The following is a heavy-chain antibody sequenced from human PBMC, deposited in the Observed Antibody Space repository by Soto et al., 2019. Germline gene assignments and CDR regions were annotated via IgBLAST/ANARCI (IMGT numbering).Heavy chain of an antibody. CDR3: ARHGVLPAAIGYYYYYGMDV. CDR2: ISPAASDT. D-gene: IGHD2-2*02. CDR1: GYSFTRYC. V-gene: IGHV5-51*01. Sequence: GEALEISWKGSGYSFTRYCIGWVGQRPGKGLEGRGLISPAASDTRYSPSFQGQVTISADKSISTAYLPWSSLKASDTAMYYCARHGVLPAAIGYYYYYGMDVWGQGTTVTVSS. J-gene: IGHJ6*02.